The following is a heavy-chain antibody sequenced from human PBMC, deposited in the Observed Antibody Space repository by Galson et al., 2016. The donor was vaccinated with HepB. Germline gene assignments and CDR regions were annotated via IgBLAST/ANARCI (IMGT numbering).Heavy chain of an antibody. CDR3: AKIDDSRWYFDL. CDR1: GFTFRNHW. V-gene: IGHV3-7*03. CDR2: IKYDGNEK. D-gene: IGHD3-16*01. J-gene: IGHJ2*01. Sequence: SLRPSCAASGFTFRNHWMSWIRQAPGKGLEWVANIKYDGNEKYYVESMKGRFTVSRDNARDSLYLQMNSLRADDTAVYYCAKIDDSRWYFDLWGRGTLVTVSS.